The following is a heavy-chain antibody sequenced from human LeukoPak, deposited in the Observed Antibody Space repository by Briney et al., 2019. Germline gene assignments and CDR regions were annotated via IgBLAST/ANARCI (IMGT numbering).Heavy chain of an antibody. Sequence: SETLSLTCTVSGYSISSGYYWGWIRQPPGKGLEWIGSIYHSGSTYYNPSLKSRVTISVDTSKNQFSLKLSSVTAADTAVYYCARAYDRNWFDPWGQGTLVAVSS. V-gene: IGHV4-38-2*02. D-gene: IGHD3-9*01. CDR2: IYHSGST. CDR3: ARAYDRNWFDP. CDR1: GYSISSGYY. J-gene: IGHJ5*02.